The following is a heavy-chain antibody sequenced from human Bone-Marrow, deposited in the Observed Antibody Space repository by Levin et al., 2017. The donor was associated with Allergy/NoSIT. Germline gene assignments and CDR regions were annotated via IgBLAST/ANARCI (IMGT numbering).Heavy chain of an antibody. Sequence: PSETLSLTCTVSGGSVSNSTYYWGWIRQPPGKGLEWIGNIDYSGSTFYNPSLKSRVTISADPSKNQVSLKVNSVTAADTAVYYCARVHYSNLPYSYFHYGMDVWGQGTTVSVSS. CDR1: GGSVSNSTYY. CDR2: IDYSGST. V-gene: IGHV4-39*07. D-gene: IGHD2/OR15-2a*01. J-gene: IGHJ6*02. CDR3: ARVHYSNLPYSYFHYGMDV.